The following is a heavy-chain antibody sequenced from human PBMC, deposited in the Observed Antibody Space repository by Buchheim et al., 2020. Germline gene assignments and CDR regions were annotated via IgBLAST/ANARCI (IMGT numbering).Heavy chain of an antibody. CDR2: ISYGGSSK. D-gene: IGHD2-15*01. V-gene: IGHV3-30*18. J-gene: IGHJ4*02. CDR1: GFTFSDYG. Sequence: QVQLVESGGGVVQPGRSLRLSCAASGFTFSDYGMHWVRQAPGKGLEWVAVISYGGSSKYYADSVKGRFTISRDNSKNTLDLQMNSLRPEDTALYYCAKDLCSGDSCYAFDFWGQGTL. CDR3: AKDLCSGDSCYAFDF.